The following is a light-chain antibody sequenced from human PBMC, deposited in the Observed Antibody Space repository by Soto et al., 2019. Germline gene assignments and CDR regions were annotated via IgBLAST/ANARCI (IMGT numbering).Light chain of an antibody. V-gene: IGKV3-20*01. CDR1: QSVSSNF. CDR3: QQYDSSPLT. CDR2: GAS. Sequence: EIVLTQSPGTLSLSPGERATLSCRASQSVSSNFLAWYQQKPGQAPRLLIYGASSRATGIPDRFSGSGSGTDVTLTISRLDPEDFAVYYCQQYDSSPLTFGGGTKVEIK. J-gene: IGKJ4*01.